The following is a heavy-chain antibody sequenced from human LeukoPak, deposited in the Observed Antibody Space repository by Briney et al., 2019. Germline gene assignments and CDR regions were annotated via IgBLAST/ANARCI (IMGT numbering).Heavy chain of an antibody. CDR2: IYYSGST. V-gene: IGHV4-59*11. Sequence: SETLSLTCTVSGASISSHYWSWLRQPPGKGREWIGYIYYSGSTEYNPSLKSRVTISVDTSKNQFSLKLSSVTAADTAVYYCARGLFGSTEDYWGQGTLVTVSS. J-gene: IGHJ4*02. CDR1: GASISSHY. CDR3: ARGLFGSTEDY. D-gene: IGHD1-26*01.